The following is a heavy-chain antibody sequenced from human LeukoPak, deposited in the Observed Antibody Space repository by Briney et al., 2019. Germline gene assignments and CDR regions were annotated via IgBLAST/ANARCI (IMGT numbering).Heavy chain of an antibody. CDR3: ARILVGGTFDY. V-gene: IGHV4-59*02. CDR1: GGSVNGYY. Sequence: SETLSLTCTVSGGSVNGYYWNWIRQAPGKGLEWIGFIDYSGSANYKPSLKSRVTISIDTSKNQFSLNLTSVTAADTAVYYCARILVGGTFDYWGQGALVAVSS. J-gene: IGHJ4*02. D-gene: IGHD1-26*01. CDR2: IDYSGSA.